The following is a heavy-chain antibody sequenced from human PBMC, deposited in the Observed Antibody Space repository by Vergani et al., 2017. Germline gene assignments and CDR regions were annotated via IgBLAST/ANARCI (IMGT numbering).Heavy chain of an antibody. CDR1: GYTFTGYY. D-gene: IGHD3-10*01. CDR2: INPNSGGT. CDR3: ARVRRHGSGSYLFDY. V-gene: IGHV1-2*02. Sequence: QVQLVQSGAEVKKPGASVKVSCKASGYTFTGYYMHWVRQAPGQGPEWMGWINPNSGGTNYAQKFQGRVTMTRDTSISTAYMELSRLRSDDTAVYYCARVRRHGSGSYLFDYWGQGTLVTVSS. J-gene: IGHJ4*02.